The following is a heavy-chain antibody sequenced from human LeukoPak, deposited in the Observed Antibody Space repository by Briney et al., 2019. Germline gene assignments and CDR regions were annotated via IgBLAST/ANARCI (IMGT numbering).Heavy chain of an antibody. CDR3: TRALSYQNYYYYYMDV. D-gene: IGHD5-18*01. CDR2: IRSKAYGGTT. J-gene: IGHJ6*03. CDR1: GFTFGDYA. Sequence: GGSLRLSCTASGFTFGDYAMSWVRQAPGKGLEWVGFIRSKAYGGTTEYAASVKGRFTISRDDSKSIAYLQMNSLKTEDTAVYYCTRALSYQNYYYYYMDVWGKGTTVTISS. V-gene: IGHV3-49*04.